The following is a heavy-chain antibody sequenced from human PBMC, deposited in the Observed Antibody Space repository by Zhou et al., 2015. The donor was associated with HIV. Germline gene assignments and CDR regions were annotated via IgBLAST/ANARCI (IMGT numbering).Heavy chain of an antibody. D-gene: IGHD2/OR15-2a*01. CDR2: IIPILGIA. J-gene: IGHJ2*01. CDR1: GGTFSSYT. CDR3: ASSPXPSAXSALLTLPFFFRYDL. Sequence: QVQLVQSGAEVKKPGSSVKVSCKASGGTFSSYTISWVRQAPGQGLEWMGRIIPILGIANYAQKFQGRVTITADKSTSTAYMELSSLRSEDTAVYYCASSPXPSAXSALLTLPFFFRYDLRGR. V-gene: IGHV1-69*02.